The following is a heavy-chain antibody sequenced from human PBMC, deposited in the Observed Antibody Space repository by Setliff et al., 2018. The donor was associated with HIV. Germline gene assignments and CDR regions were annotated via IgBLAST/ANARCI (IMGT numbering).Heavy chain of an antibody. V-gene: IGHV4-34*03. CDR1: GGPLSGHY. CDR2: TSHSGKT. J-gene: IGHJ4*02. D-gene: IGHD2-21*02. Sequence: KPSETLSLTCAVYGGPLSGHYWSWIRQPPGQGLEWIGETSHSGKTNYNPSLKSRVTISVDTSKNQFSLKLTSVTAADTAIYYCTAPLSAFYYWGRGTLVTVSS. CDR3: TAPLSAFYY.